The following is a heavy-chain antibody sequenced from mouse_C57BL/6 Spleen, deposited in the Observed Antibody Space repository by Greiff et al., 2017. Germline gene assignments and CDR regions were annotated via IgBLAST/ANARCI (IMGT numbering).Heavy chain of an antibody. CDR3: ARSIYYDYDDGDY. V-gene: IGHV1-69*01. CDR2: IDPSDSYT. Sequence: QVQLQQPGAELVMPGASVKLSCKASGYTFTSYWMHWVKQRPGQGLEWIGEIDPSDSYTNYNQKFKGKSTLTVDKSSSTAYMQLSSLTSEDSAVDYCARSIYYDYDDGDYWGQGTTLTVSS. D-gene: IGHD2-4*01. CDR1: GYTFTSYW. J-gene: IGHJ2*01.